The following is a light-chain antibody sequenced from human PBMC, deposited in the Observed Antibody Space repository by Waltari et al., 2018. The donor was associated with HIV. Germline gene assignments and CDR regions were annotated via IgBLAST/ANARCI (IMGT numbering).Light chain of an antibody. Sequence: DIQMTPSPSSLSASVGDRVTITCRASQGLSKSLACDQQKPGRAPKVLLHGTSSLGSGVPSRFSGSGSGTDYTLTISSLQPEDFATYYCQQYYSTPWTFGQGTKVEIK. CDR1: QGLSKS. V-gene: IGKV1-NL1*01. CDR2: GTS. J-gene: IGKJ1*01. CDR3: QQYYSTPWT.